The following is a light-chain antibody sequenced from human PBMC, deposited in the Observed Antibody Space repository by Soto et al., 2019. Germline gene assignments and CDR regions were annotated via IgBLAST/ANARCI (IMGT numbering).Light chain of an antibody. J-gene: IGKJ4*01. CDR3: QQRSNWPPA. V-gene: IGKV3-11*01. CDR2: DAS. Sequence: EIVLTQSPATLSSSPGERVTLSCRASQSVSSDLAWYQQKPGQAPRLLIYDASNRATGIPARFSGSGSGTDFTLTISSLDPEDFAVYYCQQRSNWPPAFGGGTKVEIK. CDR1: QSVSSD.